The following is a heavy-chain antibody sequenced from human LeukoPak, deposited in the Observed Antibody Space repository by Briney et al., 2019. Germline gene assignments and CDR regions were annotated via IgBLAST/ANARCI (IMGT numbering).Heavy chain of an antibody. CDR2: INHSGST. Sequence: SEALSLTCTVSGGSISSYYWSWIRQPPGKGLEWIGEINHSGSTNYNPSLKSRVTISVDTSKNQFSLKLSSVTAADTAVYYCARPYSSSWHGSFDYWGQGTLVTVSS. CDR1: GGSISSYY. CDR3: ARPYSSSWHGSFDY. V-gene: IGHV4-34*01. D-gene: IGHD6-13*01. J-gene: IGHJ4*02.